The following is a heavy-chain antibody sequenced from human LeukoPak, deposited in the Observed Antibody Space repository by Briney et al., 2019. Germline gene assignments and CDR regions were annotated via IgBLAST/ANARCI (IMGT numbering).Heavy chain of an antibody. Sequence: GGSLRLSCAASGFTFSSYSMNWVRQAPGKGLEWVSYISSSSSTIYYADSVKGRFTISRDNAKNSLYLQMNSLRAEDTAVYYCARESNSGSYRPFDYWGQGTLVTVSS. V-gene: IGHV3-48*01. J-gene: IGHJ4*02. CDR1: GFTFSSYS. CDR2: ISSSSSTI. D-gene: IGHD1-26*01. CDR3: ARESNSGSYRPFDY.